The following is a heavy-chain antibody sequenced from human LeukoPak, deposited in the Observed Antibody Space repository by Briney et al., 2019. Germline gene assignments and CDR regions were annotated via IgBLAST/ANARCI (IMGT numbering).Heavy chain of an antibody. D-gene: IGHD2-15*01. Sequence: GASVKVSCKASGGTFSSYAISWVRQAPGQGLEWMGRIIPILGIANYAQKFQGRVTITADKSTSTAYMELSSLRSEDTAVYYCARGYCSGGTCRYVTKYFDYWGQGTLVTVSS. CDR1: GGTFSSYA. CDR3: ARGYCSGGTCRYVTKYFDY. CDR2: IIPILGIA. V-gene: IGHV1-69*04. J-gene: IGHJ4*02.